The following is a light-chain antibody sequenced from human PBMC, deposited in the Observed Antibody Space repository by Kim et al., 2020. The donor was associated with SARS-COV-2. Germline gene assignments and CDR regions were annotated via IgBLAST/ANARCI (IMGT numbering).Light chain of an antibody. CDR3: TSYAGRNDVV. CDR1: SDDIGLYVY. V-gene: IGLV2-8*01. Sequence: QSALTQPPSASGSPGQSVTISCTGTSDDIGLYVYVSWYQFHPGRAPKLIIYEVSKRPSGVPDRFSGSKSGNTASLTVSGLQSEDEGDYYCTSYAGRNDVVFGGGTQLTVL. CDR2: EVS. J-gene: IGLJ3*02.